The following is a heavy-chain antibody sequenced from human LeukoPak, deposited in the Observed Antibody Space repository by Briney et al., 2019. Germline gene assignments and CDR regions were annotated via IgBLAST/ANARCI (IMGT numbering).Heavy chain of an antibody. J-gene: IGHJ6*04. CDR2: IYYTGTT. Sequence: SETLSLTCTVSGGSISSYFWTWLRQSPGQGLEWIGHIYYTGTTSYNPPLESRVTISTDKSKTQLSLKLTSVTAADTAVYFCARDRDTTPRVLDVWGKGTTVIVSS. CDR1: GGSISSYF. CDR3: ARDRDTTPRVLDV. D-gene: IGHD1-1*01. V-gene: IGHV4-59*01.